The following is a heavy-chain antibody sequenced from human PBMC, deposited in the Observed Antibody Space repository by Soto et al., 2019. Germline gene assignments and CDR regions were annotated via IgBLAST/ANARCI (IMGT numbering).Heavy chain of an antibody. CDR1: GFTFSSYG. Sequence: GGSLRLSCAASGFTFSSYGMHWVRQAPGKGLEWVAVISYDGSNKYYADSVKGRFTISRDNSKNTLYLQMNSLRAEDTAVYYCAKGEYGGYSGYDNSMDVWGQGTTVTVSS. D-gene: IGHD5-12*01. J-gene: IGHJ6*02. CDR2: ISYDGSNK. V-gene: IGHV3-30*18. CDR3: AKGEYGGYSGYDNSMDV.